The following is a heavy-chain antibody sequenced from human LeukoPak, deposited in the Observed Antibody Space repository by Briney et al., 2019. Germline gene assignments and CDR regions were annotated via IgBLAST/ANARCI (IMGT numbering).Heavy chain of an antibody. CDR1: GYTFTSYD. J-gene: IGHJ6*03. V-gene: IGHV1-8*03. D-gene: IGHD4/OR15-4a*01. Sequence: ASVKVSCKASGYTFTSYDINWVRQATGQGLEWMGWMNPNSGNTGYAQKFQGRVTITRNTSISTAYMELSSLRSEDTAVYYCASAPVTNYYYYYYYMDVWGKGTTVTVSS. CDR2: MNPNSGNT. CDR3: ASAPVTNYYYYYYYMDV.